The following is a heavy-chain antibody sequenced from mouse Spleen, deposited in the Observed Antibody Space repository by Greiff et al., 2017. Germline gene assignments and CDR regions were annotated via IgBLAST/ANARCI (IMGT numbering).Heavy chain of an antibody. CDR2: INPSSNYT. CDR3: ARHYYYAMDY. V-gene: IGHV1-4*01. Sequence: VKLMESGAELARPGASLKMSCKASGYTFTTYTVHWVKQRPGQGLEWVGFINPSSNYTKYNQRFKDKATLTADKSSRTTYMQLSSLTSDDSAVYYCARHYYYAMDYWGQGTSVTVSS. J-gene: IGHJ4*01. CDR1: GYTFTTYT.